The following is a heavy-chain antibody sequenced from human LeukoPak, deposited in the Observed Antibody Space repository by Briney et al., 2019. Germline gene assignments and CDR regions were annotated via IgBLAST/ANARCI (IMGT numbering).Heavy chain of an antibody. CDR2: ISWNSGSI. J-gene: IGHJ6*02. V-gene: IGHV3-9*01. CDR1: GFTFDDYA. CDR3: AKDMGYSSSSGYYGMDV. D-gene: IGHD6-6*01. Sequence: GRSLRLSCAASGFTFDDYAMHWVRQAPGKGLEWVSGISWNSGSIGYADSVKGRFTISRDNAKNSLYLQTNSLRAEDTALYYCAKDMGYSSSSGYYGMDVWGQGTTVTVSS.